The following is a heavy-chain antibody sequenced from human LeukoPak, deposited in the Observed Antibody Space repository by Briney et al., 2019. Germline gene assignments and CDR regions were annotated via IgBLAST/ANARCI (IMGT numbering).Heavy chain of an antibody. V-gene: IGHV3-74*01. Sequence: PGGSPRLSCATSGLTFQNTWMHWIRQAPGEGLVWFSCILNDGVTTTYADSVKGRFTISRDNAKKTLYLQMNSLRADDTGVYYCAADGEYAFLVWGQGTMVTVSS. CDR1: GLTFQNTW. CDR2: ILNDGVTT. CDR3: AADGEYAFLV. J-gene: IGHJ3*01. D-gene: IGHD2/OR15-2a*01.